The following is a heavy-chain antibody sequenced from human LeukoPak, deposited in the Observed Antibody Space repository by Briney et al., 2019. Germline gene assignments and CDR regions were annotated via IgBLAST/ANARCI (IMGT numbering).Heavy chain of an antibody. CDR1: GYSFTNYW. CDR3: ARTYCSSTSCYQYFDY. Sequence: GESLKISCMASGYSFTNYWIGWVRQMPGKGLEWMGIIYPGDSDTRYSPSFQGQVTISADKSISTAYLQWSSLKASDTAMYYCARTYCSSTSCYQYFDYWGQGTLVTVSS. V-gene: IGHV5-51*01. J-gene: IGHJ4*02. D-gene: IGHD2-2*01. CDR2: IYPGDSDT.